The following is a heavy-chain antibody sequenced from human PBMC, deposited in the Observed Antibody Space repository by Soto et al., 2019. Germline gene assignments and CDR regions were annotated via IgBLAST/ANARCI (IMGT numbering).Heavy chain of an antibody. J-gene: IGHJ2*01. D-gene: IGHD4-17*01. Sequence: QVQLVQSGAEVKKPGASVKVSCKASGYTFTSYAMHWVRQAPGQRLEWMGWINAGNGNTKYSQKFQGRVTITRDTAASTAYMELSSLRSEDTAVYYCARQKTTVRTPGARYFDLWGRGTLVTVSS. CDR3: ARQKTTVRTPGARYFDL. CDR2: INAGNGNT. CDR1: GYTFTSYA. V-gene: IGHV1-3*01.